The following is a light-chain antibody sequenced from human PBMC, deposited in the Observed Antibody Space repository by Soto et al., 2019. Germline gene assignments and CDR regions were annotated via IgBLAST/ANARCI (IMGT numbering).Light chain of an antibody. CDR1: SSDVGGYNY. V-gene: IGLV2-14*01. CDR2: DVS. Sequence: QSALTQPASVSGSPGQSITISCTGTSSDVGGYNYVSWYQQYPGKAPKVIIYDVSNRPAGVSNRFSGSKSGNTASLTISGFQTEDEADYYCSSYTSGNCVLFGGGTKLTV. J-gene: IGLJ3*02. CDR3: SSYTSGNCVL.